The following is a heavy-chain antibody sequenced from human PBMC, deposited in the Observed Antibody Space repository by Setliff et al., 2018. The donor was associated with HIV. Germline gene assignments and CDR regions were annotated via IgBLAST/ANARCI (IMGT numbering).Heavy chain of an antibody. CDR1: GFMFSNYA. Sequence: PGGSLRLSCAVSGFMFSNYAMNWVRQGPGRELEWVSAIRGRFTISRDNSKNTLFLQMNSLRPEDTAVYYCARDCRVGWVFTYGMDVWGQGTLVTVSS. V-gene: IGHV3-53*05. CDR3: ARDCRVGWVFTYGMDV. CDR2: I. J-gene: IGHJ6*02. D-gene: IGHD6-13*01.